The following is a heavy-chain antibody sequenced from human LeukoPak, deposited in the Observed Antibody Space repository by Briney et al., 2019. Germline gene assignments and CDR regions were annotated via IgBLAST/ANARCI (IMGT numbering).Heavy chain of an antibody. D-gene: IGHD5-18*01. V-gene: IGHV4-39*01. Sequence: SETLSLTCTVSGGSISSSSYYWGWIRQPPGKGLEWIGSIYYSGSTYYNPSLKSRVTISVDTCKNQFSLKLSSVTAADTAVYYCARHGGYSYGYWPDYWGQGTLVTVSS. CDR3: ARHGGYSYGYWPDY. CDR1: GGSISSSSYY. CDR2: IYYSGST. J-gene: IGHJ4*02.